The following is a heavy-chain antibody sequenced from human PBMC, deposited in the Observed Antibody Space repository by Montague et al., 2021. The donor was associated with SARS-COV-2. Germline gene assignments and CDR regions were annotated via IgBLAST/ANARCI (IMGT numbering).Heavy chain of an antibody. J-gene: IGHJ3*02. Sequence: SETLSLTCTVSGGSISSYYWSWIRQPPGKGLEWIGYIYYSGSTNYNPSLKSRVTISVGTSKNQFSLKLSSVTAADTAVYSCARTGLGDYDILTGYTVNAFDIWGQGTMVTVSS. CDR1: GGSISSYY. D-gene: IGHD3-9*01. CDR3: ARTGLGDYDILTGYTVNAFDI. CDR2: IYYSGST. V-gene: IGHV4-59*01.